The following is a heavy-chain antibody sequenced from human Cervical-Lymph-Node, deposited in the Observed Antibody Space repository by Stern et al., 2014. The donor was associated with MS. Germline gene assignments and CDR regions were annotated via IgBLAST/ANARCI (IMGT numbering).Heavy chain of an antibody. CDR1: GFSFSSYS. D-gene: IGHD2-2*01. CDR2: ISPGSSTI. Sequence: VQLVESGGGLVQPGGSLRLSCAASGFSFSSYSMNWVRQAPGKGLELASYISPGSSTIYYADFVRGRFNISRDNAENSLYLQMNSLRHEDTAVYFCARDCNSASCYDYFYGLDVWGQGTTVTVSS. J-gene: IGHJ6*02. V-gene: IGHV3-48*02. CDR3: ARDCNSASCYDYFYGLDV.